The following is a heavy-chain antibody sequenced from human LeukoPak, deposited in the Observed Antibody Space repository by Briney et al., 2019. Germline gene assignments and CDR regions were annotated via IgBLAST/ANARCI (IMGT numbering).Heavy chain of an antibody. Sequence: GRSLRLSCAASGFTFSSYAMHWVRQAPGKGLEWVAVISYDGSNKYYADSVKGRFTISRDNSKNTLYLQMNSLRAEDTAVYYCAREDFLAAACDYWGQGILVTVSS. J-gene: IGHJ4*02. V-gene: IGHV3-30-3*01. CDR1: GFTFSSYA. CDR3: AREDFLAAACDY. D-gene: IGHD6-13*01. CDR2: ISYDGSNK.